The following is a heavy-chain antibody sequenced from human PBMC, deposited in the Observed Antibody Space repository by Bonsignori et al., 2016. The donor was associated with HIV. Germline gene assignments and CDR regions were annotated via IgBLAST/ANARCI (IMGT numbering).Heavy chain of an antibody. V-gene: IGHV3-66*02. J-gene: IGHJ4*02. CDR1: GFSVSNSY. CDR2: IYITGTT. D-gene: IGHD1-1*01. CDR3: TRDLTTSFDY. Sequence: EVQLVESGGGLVQHGGSLRLSCAVSGFSVSNSYITWVRQAPGKGLEWVSVIYITGTTYYADSVKGRFTIYRDSSKNTVHLQMDSLRPDDTATYFCTRDLTTSFDYWGQG.